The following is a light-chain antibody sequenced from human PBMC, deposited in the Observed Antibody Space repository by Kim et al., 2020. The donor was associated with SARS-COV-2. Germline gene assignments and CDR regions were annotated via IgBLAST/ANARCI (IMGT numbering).Light chain of an antibody. V-gene: IGKV1-5*03. CDR2: KAS. J-gene: IGKJ1*01. CDR1: QSVNSW. Sequence: DIQMTQSPSTLSASVGDRVTITCRASQSVNSWLAWYQQKPGKVPKLLIYKASSLESGVPSRFSGSGSGTEFTLTISSLQPDDFATYYCHQYNSYPWTFGQGTKVDIK. CDR3: HQYNSYPWT.